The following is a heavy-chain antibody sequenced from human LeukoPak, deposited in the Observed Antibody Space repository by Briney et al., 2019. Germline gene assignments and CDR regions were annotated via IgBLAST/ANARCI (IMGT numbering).Heavy chain of an antibody. J-gene: IGHJ4*02. V-gene: IGHV3-7*01. CDR2: IKQDGSEK. D-gene: IGHD3-10*01. Sequence: GGSLRLSCVASGFTFSTYTMNWVRQAPGKGLEWVANIKQDGSEKYYVDSVKGRFTISRDNAKNSLYLQMNSLRAEDTAVYYCARDWFDGWFGELSLDYWGQGTLVTVSS. CDR1: GFTFSTYT. CDR3: ARDWFDGWFGELSLDY.